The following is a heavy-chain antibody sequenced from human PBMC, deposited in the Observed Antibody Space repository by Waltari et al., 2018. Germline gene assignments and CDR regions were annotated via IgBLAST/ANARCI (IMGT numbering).Heavy chain of an antibody. CDR3: ARHRRLGLDY. V-gene: IGHV4-34*01. J-gene: IGHJ4*02. CDR1: GGSFSGYY. Sequence: QVQLQQWGAGLLKPSETLSLTCAVYGGSFSGYYWSWIRQPPGKGLGWIGEINHSGSTNYNPSLKSRVTISVDTSKNQFSLKLSSVTAADTAVYYCARHRRLGLDYWGQGTLVTVSS. D-gene: IGHD6-19*01. CDR2: INHSGST.